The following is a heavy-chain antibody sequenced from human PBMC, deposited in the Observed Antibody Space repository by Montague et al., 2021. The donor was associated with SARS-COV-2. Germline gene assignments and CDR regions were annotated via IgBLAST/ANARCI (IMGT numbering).Heavy chain of an antibody. CDR3: ARGIAAHGFYYYGMDV. V-gene: IGHV4-59*01. D-gene: IGHD6-25*01. Sequence: SETLSLTCTVPGGSISSYYWSWIRQSPGKGLEWIGYIYYSGSTNYNPSLKSRVTISVDTSKNQFSLKLSSVTAADTAVYYCARGIAAHGFYYYGMDVWGQGTTVTVS. J-gene: IGHJ6*02. CDR2: IYYSGST. CDR1: GGSISSYY.